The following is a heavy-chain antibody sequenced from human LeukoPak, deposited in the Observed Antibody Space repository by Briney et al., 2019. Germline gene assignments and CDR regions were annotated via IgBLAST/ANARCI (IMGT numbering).Heavy chain of an antibody. CDR1: GFWFGDYA. V-gene: IGHV3-49*03. Sequence: LRLSCTASGFWFGDYAKSWLRLAPRTGREWVGFIRSKAYGGTTEYAASVKGRFTISRGDSKSIVYLQINSLKTEDTAVYYCTRAEGYCSSTRCYLFSYYFDYWGQGTLVTVSS. CDR2: IRSKAYGGTT. J-gene: IGHJ4*02. D-gene: IGHD2-2*01. CDR3: TRAEGYCSSTRCYLFSYYFDY.